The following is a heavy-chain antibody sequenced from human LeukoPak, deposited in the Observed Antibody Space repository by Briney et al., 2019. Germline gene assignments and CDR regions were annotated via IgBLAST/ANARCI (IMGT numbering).Heavy chain of an antibody. CDR1: GGSISNYY. Sequence: SETLSLTCTVSGGSISNYYWTWIRQPPGKGLEWIGYIYCTGSTNYNPSLKSRVTISVDASKNQFSLKLSSVTAADTAVYYCARRSDYYDILNLWGQGTMVTVSS. V-gene: IGHV4-59*01. J-gene: IGHJ3*01. CDR3: ARRSDYYDILNL. D-gene: IGHD3-22*01. CDR2: IYCTGST.